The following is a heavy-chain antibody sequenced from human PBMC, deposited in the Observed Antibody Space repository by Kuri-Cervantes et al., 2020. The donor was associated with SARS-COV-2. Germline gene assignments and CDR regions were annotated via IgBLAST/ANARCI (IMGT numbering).Heavy chain of an antibody. D-gene: IGHD2-8*01. CDR2: ISAYNGNT. Sequence: ASVKVSCKASGYTFTSYGISWVRQAPGQGLEWMGWISAYNGNTNYAQKLQGRVTMTTDTSTSTAYMELSSLRSEDTAVYYCARERCMLYDYRCSYFDYWGQGTLVTVSS. V-gene: IGHV1-18*04. J-gene: IGHJ4*02. CDR3: ARERCMLYDYRCSYFDY. CDR1: GYTFTSYG.